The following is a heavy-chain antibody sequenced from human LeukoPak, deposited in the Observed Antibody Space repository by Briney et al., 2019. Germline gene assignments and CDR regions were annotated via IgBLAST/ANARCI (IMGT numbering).Heavy chain of an antibody. J-gene: IGHJ1*01. CDR2: ISGGGDGT. V-gene: IGHV3-23*01. CDR1: GFTFSSYA. D-gene: IGHD3-10*01. CDR3: AKDQGFYGSGSYKEYFQY. Sequence: GGSLRLSCAASGFTFSSYAMTWVRQAPGKGLEWVSAISGGGDGTYYADSVKGRFTTSRDNSKNALYLQMNSLRAEDTAVYYCAKDQGFYGSGSYKEYFQYWGQGTLVTVSS.